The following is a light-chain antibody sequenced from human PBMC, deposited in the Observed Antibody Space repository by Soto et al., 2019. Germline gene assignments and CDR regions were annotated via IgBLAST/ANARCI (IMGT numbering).Light chain of an antibody. CDR1: NRDIGGFNH. CDR2: DVT. CDR3: SSFTSSGALYV. J-gene: IGLJ1*01. Sequence: QPVLAHPASGSWPRGQSITISCTGTNRDIGGFNHVSWYLQHPGNAPQLMIYDVTNRPSGVSNRFSGSKSGNTASLAISGLQAEDEADYYCSSFTSSGALYVFGAGTKVTVL. V-gene: IGLV2-14*03.